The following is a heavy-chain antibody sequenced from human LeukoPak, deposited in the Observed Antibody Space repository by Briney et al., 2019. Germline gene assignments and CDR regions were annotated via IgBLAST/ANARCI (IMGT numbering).Heavy chain of an antibody. V-gene: IGHV4-34*01. J-gene: IGHJ4*02. CDR3: ARGRWYLGY. CDR2: INHSGST. CDR1: GGSFSGYY. D-gene: IGHD4-23*01. Sequence: SETLSLTCAVYGGSFSGYYWSWIRQPPGKGLEWIGEINHSGSTNYNPSLKSRVTISVDTSKNQFSLKLSSVTAADSAVYYCARGRWYLGYWGQGTPVTVSS.